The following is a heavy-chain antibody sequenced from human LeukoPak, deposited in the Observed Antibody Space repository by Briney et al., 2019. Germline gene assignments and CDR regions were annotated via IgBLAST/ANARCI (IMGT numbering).Heavy chain of an antibody. CDR1: GASISNHY. CDR2: LYHSGDT. J-gene: IGHJ3*01. CDR3: ANKVGGAFDV. V-gene: IGHV4-59*08. Sequence: PSETLSLTCTVSGASISNHYWNWIRQPPGKGLEWTGILYHSGDTRYNPSLKRRVNISVDRSKNQFSLNLSSVTAADTAVYFCANKVGGAFDVWGQGKLVTVSA.